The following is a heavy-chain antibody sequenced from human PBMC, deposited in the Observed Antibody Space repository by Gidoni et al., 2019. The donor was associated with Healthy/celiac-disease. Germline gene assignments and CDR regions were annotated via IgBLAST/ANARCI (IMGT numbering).Heavy chain of an antibody. CDR2: IYYSGST. J-gene: IGHJ4*02. V-gene: IGHV4-61*01. CDR3: ARESFGVGY. Sequence: QVQLQESGPGLVKPSATLSLTCTVSGGSVSSGSYSWSWLRQPPGKGLEWIGYIYYSGSTNYNPSLKSRVTISVDTSKNQFSLKLSSVTAADTAVYYCARESFGVGYWGQGTLVTVSS. CDR1: GGSVSSGSYS. D-gene: IGHD3-3*01.